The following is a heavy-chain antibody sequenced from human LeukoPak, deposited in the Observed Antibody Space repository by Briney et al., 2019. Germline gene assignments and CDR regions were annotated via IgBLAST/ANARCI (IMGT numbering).Heavy chain of an antibody. CDR2: IYNSGST. D-gene: IGHD3-22*01. Sequence: SETLSLTCAVSGYSISNTHYWGWIRQPPGKGLEWIGSIYNSGSTHYNPSLKSRVTISVDTSMNQFSLKLSSVTAADTAVYYCARNSSGIHFDYWGRGTLVTVSS. CDR1: GYSISNTHY. J-gene: IGHJ4*02. CDR3: ARNSSGIHFDY. V-gene: IGHV4-38-2*01.